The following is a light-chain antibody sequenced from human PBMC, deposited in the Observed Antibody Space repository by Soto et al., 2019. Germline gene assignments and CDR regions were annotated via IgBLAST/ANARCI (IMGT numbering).Light chain of an antibody. CDR3: QQSYSTTWT. Sequence: PGERVTLSCRASQSVSSSYLTWYQQKPGQAPRLLIYGASTRATSIPARFSGSGSGTDFTLTISSLQPEDFATYSCQQSYSTTWTFGQGTKVDIK. V-gene: IGKV3D-7*01. J-gene: IGKJ1*01. CDR2: GAS. CDR1: QSVSSSY.